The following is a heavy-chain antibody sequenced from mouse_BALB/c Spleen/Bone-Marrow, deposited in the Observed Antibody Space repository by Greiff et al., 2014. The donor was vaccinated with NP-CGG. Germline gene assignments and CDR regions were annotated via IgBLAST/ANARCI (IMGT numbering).Heavy chain of an antibody. CDR2: IDPANGNT. V-gene: IGHV14-3*02. Sequence: EVQLVESGAELVKPGASVKLPCTASGFNIKDTYMHWVKQRPEQGLEWIGRIDPANGNTKYDPKFQGKATITADTPSNTAYLQLSSLTSEDTTVYYCAIYYYGSSGFAYWGQGTLVTVSA. J-gene: IGHJ3*01. CDR1: GFNIKDTY. CDR3: AIYYYGSSGFAY. D-gene: IGHD1-1*01.